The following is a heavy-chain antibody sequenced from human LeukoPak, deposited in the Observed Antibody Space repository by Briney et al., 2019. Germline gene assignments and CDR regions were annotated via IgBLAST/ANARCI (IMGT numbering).Heavy chain of an antibody. Sequence: GGSLSLSCAASGFTFSSYAMSWVRQAPGKGLEWVSAISGSGGSTYYADSVKGRFTISRDNSKNTLYLQMNSLRAEDTAVYYCAKDQAEYYYDSSGYWLYWGQGTLLTLSS. CDR1: GFTFSSYA. D-gene: IGHD3-22*01. J-gene: IGHJ4*02. V-gene: IGHV3-23*01. CDR2: ISGSGGST. CDR3: AKDQAEYYYDSSGYWLY.